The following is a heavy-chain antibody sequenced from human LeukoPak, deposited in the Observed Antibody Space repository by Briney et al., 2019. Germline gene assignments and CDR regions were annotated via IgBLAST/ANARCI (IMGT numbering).Heavy chain of an antibody. D-gene: IGHD2-2*01. CDR1: GASISSYY. J-gene: IGHJ6*02. CDR3: ARLRLSGYCSGTSCFNYYYYGMDV. V-gene: IGHV4-59*08. CDR2: IYYSGSI. Sequence: PSETLSLTCTVSGASISSYYWSWIRQPPGKGLEWIGDIYYSGSIKYNPSLKSRVTMSVDTSKNQFSLKLSSETAADTAVYYCARLRLSGYCSGTSCFNYYYYGMDVWGRGTTVTVSS.